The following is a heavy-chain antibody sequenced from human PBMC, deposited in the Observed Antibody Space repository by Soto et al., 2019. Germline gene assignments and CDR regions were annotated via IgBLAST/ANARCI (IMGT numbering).Heavy chain of an antibody. CDR1: GFTFRTYG. Sequence: GESLKISCAASGFTFRTYGMHWVRQAPGKGLEWVAVISNDGSEKYFADSVKGRFAIYRDNSMNTLYLQMNTLRVEDTAVYYCAKVSSSWYAGFFDLWGQGTLVTVSS. CDR3: AKVSSSWYAGFFDL. D-gene: IGHD6-13*01. CDR2: ISNDGSEK. J-gene: IGHJ4*02. V-gene: IGHV3-30*18.